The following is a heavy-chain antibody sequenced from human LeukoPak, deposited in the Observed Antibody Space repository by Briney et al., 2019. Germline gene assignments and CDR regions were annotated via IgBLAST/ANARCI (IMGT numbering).Heavy chain of an antibody. V-gene: IGHV4-4*02. CDR3: ARVQSGSYLGYNYYGMDV. CDR1: GGSISSSNW. Sequence: SGTLSLTCAVSGGSISSSNWWSWVRQPPGKGLEWIGEIYHSGSTNYNPSLKSRVTISVDKSKNQFSLKLSSVTAADTAVYYCARVQSGSYLGYNYYGMDVWGQGTTVTASS. CDR2: IYHSGST. D-gene: IGHD1-26*01. J-gene: IGHJ6*02.